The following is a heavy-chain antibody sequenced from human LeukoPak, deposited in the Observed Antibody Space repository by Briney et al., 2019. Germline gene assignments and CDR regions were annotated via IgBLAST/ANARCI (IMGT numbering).Heavy chain of an antibody. CDR3: ARAGVIRYVAWLINYYMDV. CDR1: GFTFTNHA. D-gene: IGHD3-9*01. CDR2: ISGNGGST. V-gene: IGHV3-64*01. Sequence: PGGSLRLSCAASGFTFTNHAMQWVRQAPGKGLEYVSAISGNGGSTYYANSVKGRFTISRDNSKNTVYLQMDSLRAEDMAVYYCARAGVIRYVAWLINYYMDVWGKGTTVTVSS. J-gene: IGHJ6*03.